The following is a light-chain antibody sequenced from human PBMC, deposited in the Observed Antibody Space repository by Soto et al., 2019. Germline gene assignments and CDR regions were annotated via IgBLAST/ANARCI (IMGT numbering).Light chain of an antibody. V-gene: IGLV1-51*02. CDR1: SSNIGENY. J-gene: IGLJ3*02. CDR3: GTWYSSLSAWV. Sequence: QSVLTQPPSVSAAPGQKVTISCSGSSSNIGENYVSWYQQLPGTAPKFLIYQNNKRPSGIPDRFSGSKSGTSATLGITGLQTGDEADYYCGTWYSSLSAWVFGGGTKLTVL. CDR2: QNN.